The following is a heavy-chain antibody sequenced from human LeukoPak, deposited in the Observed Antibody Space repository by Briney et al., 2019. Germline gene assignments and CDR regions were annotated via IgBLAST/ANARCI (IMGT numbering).Heavy chain of an antibody. CDR1: GGTFSSYA. CDR3: ARESSYMDV. V-gene: IGHV1-69*06. Sequence: AASVTVSFKASGGTFSSYAISWVRQAPGQGLEWMGGIIPIFGTANYAQKFQGRVTITADKSTSTAYMELSSLRSEDTAVYYCARESSYMDVWGKGTTVTISS. J-gene: IGHJ6*03. CDR2: IIPIFGTA.